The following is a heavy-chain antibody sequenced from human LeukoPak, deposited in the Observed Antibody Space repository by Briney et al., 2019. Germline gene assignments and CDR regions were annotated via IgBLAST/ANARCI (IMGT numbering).Heavy chain of an antibody. D-gene: IGHD3-22*01. CDR3: AKEGRWGITMIVVVTPY. Sequence: PGASLRLSCAASGFTFSSYAMSRVRQAPGKGLEWVSAISGSGGSTYYADSVKGRFTISRDNSKNTLYLQMNSLRAEDTAVYYCAKEGRWGITMIVVVTPYWGQGTLVTVSS. CDR1: GFTFSSYA. J-gene: IGHJ4*02. V-gene: IGHV3-23*01. CDR2: ISGSGGST.